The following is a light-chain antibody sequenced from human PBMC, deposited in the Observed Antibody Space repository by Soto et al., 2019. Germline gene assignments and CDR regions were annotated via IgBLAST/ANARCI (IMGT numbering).Light chain of an antibody. CDR2: ATS. CDR3: LQYGDWPLT. Sequence: EIVLTQSPATLSVSPGERATLSCRASQSIGNNFAWYQQKPGQAPRLLIFATSTRATGVPARFSGSGSGTEFTLSMSSLQSEDFAVYYCLQYGDWPLTFGGGAKVEIE. CDR1: QSIGNN. V-gene: IGKV3-15*01. J-gene: IGKJ4*01.